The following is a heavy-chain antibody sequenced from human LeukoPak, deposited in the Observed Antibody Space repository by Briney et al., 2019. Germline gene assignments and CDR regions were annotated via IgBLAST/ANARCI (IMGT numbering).Heavy chain of an antibody. CDR1: GFTFNNYG. Sequence: QTGGSLRLSCAASGFTFNNYGMHWVRQAPGKGLEWVAFIRYDGSKKYYADSVKGRFTISRDNSKNTLFLQMNSLRAEDTAVYYCAKGGYKYDSSGHNYFDSWGQGTLVTVSS. CDR2: IRYDGSKK. D-gene: IGHD3-22*01. CDR3: AKGGYKYDSSGHNYFDS. V-gene: IGHV3-30*02. J-gene: IGHJ4*02.